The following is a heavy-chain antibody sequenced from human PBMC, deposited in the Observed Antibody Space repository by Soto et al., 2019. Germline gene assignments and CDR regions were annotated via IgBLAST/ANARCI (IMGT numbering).Heavy chain of an antibody. CDR1: GGTFSTYT. V-gene: IGHV1-69*02. CDR2: IIPILGIP. J-gene: IGHJ4*02. CDR3: AYYYGSGSYWGSDY. D-gene: IGHD3-10*01. Sequence: QVQLVQSGAEVKRPGSSVKVSCKASGGTFSTYTFSWVRQAPGQGLEWMGRIIPILGIPNYAQKFQVRVTITADKSADKSTNTAYMELSSLRSEDTAVYYCAYYYGSGSYWGSDYWGQGTLVTVSS.